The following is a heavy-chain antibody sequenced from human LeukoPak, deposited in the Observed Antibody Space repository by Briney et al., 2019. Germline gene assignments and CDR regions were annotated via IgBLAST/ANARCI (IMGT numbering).Heavy chain of an antibody. J-gene: IGHJ4*02. CDR2: INPNSGGT. V-gene: IGHV1-2*02. D-gene: IGHD6-19*01. CDR3: ARDRPPYSSGWRTFDY. CDR1: GYTFTGYY. Sequence: GASVKVSCKASGYTFTGYYMHWVRQAPGQGLEWMGWINPNSGGTNYAQKFQGRVTMTRDTSISTAYMELSRLRSDDTAVYYCARDRPPYSSGWRTFDYWGQGTLVTVFS.